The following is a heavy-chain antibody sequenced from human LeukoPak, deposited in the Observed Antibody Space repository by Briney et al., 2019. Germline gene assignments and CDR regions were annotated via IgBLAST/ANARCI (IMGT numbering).Heavy chain of an antibody. CDR3: AAAAGTRVLYNY. D-gene: IGHD6-13*01. V-gene: IGHV1-24*01. Sequence: ASVKVSCKASGYTFTGYYMHWVRQAPGQGLEWMGGFDPEDGETIYAQKFQGRVTMTEDTSTDTAYMELSSLRSEDTAVYYCAAAAGTRVLYNYWGQGTLVTVSS. CDR2: FDPEDGET. J-gene: IGHJ4*02. CDR1: GYTFTGYY.